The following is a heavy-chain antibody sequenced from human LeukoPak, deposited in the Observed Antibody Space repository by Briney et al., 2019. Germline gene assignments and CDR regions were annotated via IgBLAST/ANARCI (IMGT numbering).Heavy chain of an antibody. V-gene: IGHV4-34*01. CDR2: INHSGST. D-gene: IGHD7-27*01. J-gene: IGHJ5*02. Sequence: SETLSLTCAVYGGSFSGYYWSWIRQPPGKGLEWIGEINHSGSTNYNPSLKSRVTISVDTSKNQFSLKLSSVTAADTAVYYRARGAGRGIWGNWFDPWGQGTLVTVSS. CDR3: ARGAGRGIWGNWFDP. CDR1: GGSFSGYY.